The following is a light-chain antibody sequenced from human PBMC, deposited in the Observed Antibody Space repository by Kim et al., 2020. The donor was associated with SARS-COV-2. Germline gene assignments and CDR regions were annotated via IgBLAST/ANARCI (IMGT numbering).Light chain of an antibody. J-gene: IGLJ2*01. Sequence: SSELTQDPAVSVALGQTVRITCQGDSLRTYYATWYQQKPGQAPILLIYGKNNRPSGIPDRFSGSTSGNTASLTITGTQVGDEADYYCNSRDSNNDVVFGGGTQLTVL. CDR1: SLRTYY. V-gene: IGLV3-19*01. CDR2: GKN. CDR3: NSRDSNNDVV.